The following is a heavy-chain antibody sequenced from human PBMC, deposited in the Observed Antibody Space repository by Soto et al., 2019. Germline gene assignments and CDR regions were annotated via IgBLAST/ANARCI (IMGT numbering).Heavy chain of an antibody. CDR1: GFTFSSYS. Sequence: EVQLVESGGGLVKPGGSLRLSCAASGFTFSSYSMNWVRQAPGKGLEWVSSISSSSSYIYYADSVKGRFTISRDNAKNSLYLQMNSLRAEDTAVYYCARSGSYEGYYYYYGMDVWGQGTTVTVSS. D-gene: IGHD1-26*01. CDR2: ISSSSSYI. J-gene: IGHJ6*02. CDR3: ARSGSYEGYYYYYGMDV. V-gene: IGHV3-21*01.